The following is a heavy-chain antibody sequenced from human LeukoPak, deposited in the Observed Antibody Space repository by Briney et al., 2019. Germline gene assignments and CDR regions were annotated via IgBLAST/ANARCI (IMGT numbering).Heavy chain of an antibody. CDR1: GGTFSSYA. CDR3: ARETHYYYDSSGYYDRNYGMDV. D-gene: IGHD3-22*01. Sequence: SVKVSCKASGGTFSSYAISWVRQAPGQGLEWTGGIIPIFGTANYAQKFQGRVTITADESTSTAYMELSSLRSEDTAVYYCARETHYYYDSSGYYDRNYGMDVWGQGTTVTVSS. J-gene: IGHJ6*02. CDR2: IIPIFGTA. V-gene: IGHV1-69*13.